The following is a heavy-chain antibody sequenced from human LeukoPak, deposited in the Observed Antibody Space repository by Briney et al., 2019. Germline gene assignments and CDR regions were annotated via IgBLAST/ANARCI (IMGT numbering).Heavy chain of an antibody. CDR3: ARDPGSRSGGSCSFYWYFDL. CDR2: ISYRGTT. Sequence: PSETLSLTCTVSGVSISSSYWSWIRQSPGKGLEWIGYISYRGTTKYNPSLKGRVTISMDTPKNQVSLNLSSVTAADTAFYYCARDPGSRSGGSCSFYWYFDLWGRGTLVSVSS. CDR1: GVSISSSY. J-gene: IGHJ2*01. V-gene: IGHV4-59*01. D-gene: IGHD2-15*01.